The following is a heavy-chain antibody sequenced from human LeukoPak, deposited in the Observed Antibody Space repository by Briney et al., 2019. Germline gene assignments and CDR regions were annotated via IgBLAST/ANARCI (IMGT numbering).Heavy chain of an antibody. D-gene: IGHD1-20*01. J-gene: IGHJ6*03. CDR2: IHPDDSET. Sequence: GESLKISCEGSGYSFTSYWIAWVRQTPGKGLEWMGIIHPDDSETKYSPSFQGHVTISVDKTFNTAYLQWNSLKASDTAIYYCARRVTGNYYYYMDIWGKGTTVIVSS. CDR1: GYSFTSYW. CDR3: ARRVTGNYYYYMDI. V-gene: IGHV5-51*01.